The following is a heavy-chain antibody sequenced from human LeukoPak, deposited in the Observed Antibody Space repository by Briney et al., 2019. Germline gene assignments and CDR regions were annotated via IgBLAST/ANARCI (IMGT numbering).Heavy chain of an antibody. J-gene: IGHJ6*02. CDR1: GGSISSYY. CDR2: IYHSGST. Sequence: SETLSLTCTVSGGSISSYYWSWIRQPPGKGLEWIGYIYHSGSTNYNPSLKSRVTISVDTSKNQFSLKLSSVTAADTAAYYCARDRPRDGYYYYGMDVWGQGTTVTVSS. V-gene: IGHV4-59*01. CDR3: ARDRPRDGYYYYGMDV.